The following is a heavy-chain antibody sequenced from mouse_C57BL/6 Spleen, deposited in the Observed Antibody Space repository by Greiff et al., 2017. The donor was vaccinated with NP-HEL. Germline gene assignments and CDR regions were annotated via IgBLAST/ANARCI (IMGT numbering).Heavy chain of an antibody. CDR1: GYTFTSYW. Sequence: VQLQQPGAELVKPGASVKLSCKASGYTFTSYWMHWVKQRPGQGLEWIGMIHPNSGSTNYNEKFKSKATLTVDKSSSTAYMQLSSLTSEDSAVYYCARGRAFYYDYDGEMDYWGQGTSVTVSS. D-gene: IGHD2-4*01. CDR3: ARGRAFYYDYDGEMDY. V-gene: IGHV1-64*01. CDR2: IHPNSGST. J-gene: IGHJ4*01.